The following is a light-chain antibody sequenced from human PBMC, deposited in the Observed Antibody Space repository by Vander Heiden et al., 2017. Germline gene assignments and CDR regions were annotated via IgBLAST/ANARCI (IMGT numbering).Light chain of an antibody. Sequence: QSALTQPASVSGAPGQSITISCTGTSSDVGSYNLVSWYQQHPGKAPKLMIYEVSKRPSGVSNRFSGSKPGNTASLTISGLQAEDEADYYCCSYAGSSTVFGGGTKLTVL. V-gene: IGLV2-23*02. CDR1: SSDVGSYNL. CDR2: EVS. CDR3: CSYAGSSTV. J-gene: IGLJ2*01.